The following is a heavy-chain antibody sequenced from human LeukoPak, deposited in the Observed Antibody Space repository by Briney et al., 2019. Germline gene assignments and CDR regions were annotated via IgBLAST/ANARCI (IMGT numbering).Heavy chain of an antibody. CDR1: GGSISSYY. Sequence: SETLSLTCTVSGGSISSYYWSWIRQPPGKGLEWIASSYYTGNTYYNPSLKSRVSISVDTSKNQFSLKLSSVTAADTAVYYCAGLTMVRGGITTFFVWGQGILVTVSS. V-gene: IGHV4-59*04. CDR2: SYYTGNT. D-gene: IGHD3-10*01. J-gene: IGHJ4*02. CDR3: AGLTMVRGGITTFFV.